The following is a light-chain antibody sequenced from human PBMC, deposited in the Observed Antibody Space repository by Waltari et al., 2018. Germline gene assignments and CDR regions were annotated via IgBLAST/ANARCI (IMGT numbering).Light chain of an antibody. Sequence: SYELTQPSSVSVSPGQTARLTCPGDVLGKTFIRWFQQKPGQAPVLLIFRDSERPSGIPERFSGSSSGTTVTLTISGAQVEDEADYYCFTVDDNSLRLFGGGTKLTVL. CDR3: FTVDDNSLRL. CDR2: RDS. CDR1: VLGKTF. J-gene: IGLJ2*01. V-gene: IGLV3-27*01.